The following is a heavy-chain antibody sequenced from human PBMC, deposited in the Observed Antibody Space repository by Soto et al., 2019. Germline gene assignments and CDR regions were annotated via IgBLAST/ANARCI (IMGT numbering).Heavy chain of an antibody. D-gene: IGHD2-15*01. CDR2: FDPEDGET. J-gene: IGHJ4*02. CDR1: GYTLTELS. CDR3: ATFYCSGGSCYFDY. Sequence: ASVKVSCKVSGYTLTELSMHWVRQAPGKGLEWMGGFDPEDGETIYAQKFQGRVTMTEDTSTDTAYMELSSLRSEDTAVYYCATFYCSGGSCYFDYWGQGTLVTFSS. V-gene: IGHV1-24*01.